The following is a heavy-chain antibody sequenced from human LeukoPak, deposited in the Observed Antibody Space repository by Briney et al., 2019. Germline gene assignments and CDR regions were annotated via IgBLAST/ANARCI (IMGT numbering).Heavy chain of an antibody. CDR2: ISSGDNTI. CDR3: ARVMGNYATDY. V-gene: IGHV3-11*04. Sequence: GGSLRLSCAASGFTFSDYYMSWIRQAPAKGQEWVSYISSGDNTIYYADSVKGRFTMSRDNAKNSLYLQMNSLRAEDTAVYYCARVMGNYATDYWGQGTLVTVSS. J-gene: IGHJ4*02. D-gene: IGHD1-7*01. CDR1: GFTFSDYY.